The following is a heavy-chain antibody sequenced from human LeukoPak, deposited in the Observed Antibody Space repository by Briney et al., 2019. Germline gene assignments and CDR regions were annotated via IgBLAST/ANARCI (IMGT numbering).Heavy chain of an antibody. CDR2: INPNSGGT. V-gene: IGHV1-2*02. CDR3: AIVSRWLQPDNDAFDI. J-gene: IGHJ3*02. Sequence: GASVKVSCKASGYTFTGYYMHWVRQAPGQGLEWMGWINPNSGGTNYAQKFQGRVTMTRDTSISTAYMELSRLRSDDTAVYYCAIVSRWLQPDNDAFDIWGQGTMVTVSS. CDR1: GYTFTGYY. D-gene: IGHD5-24*01.